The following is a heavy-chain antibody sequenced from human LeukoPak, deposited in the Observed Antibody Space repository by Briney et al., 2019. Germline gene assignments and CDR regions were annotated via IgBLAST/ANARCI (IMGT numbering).Heavy chain of an antibody. Sequence: GGSLRLSCAASGFTFSNAWMSWVREAPGKGLEWVGRIKSKTDGGTTDYAAPVKGRFTISRDDSKNTLYLQMNSLKTEDTAVYYCTTDRGGDIVVVPAATPGGYWGQGTLVTVSS. V-gene: IGHV3-15*01. CDR2: IKSKTDGGTT. D-gene: IGHD2-2*01. J-gene: IGHJ4*02. CDR1: GFTFSNAW. CDR3: TTDRGGDIVVVPAATPGGY.